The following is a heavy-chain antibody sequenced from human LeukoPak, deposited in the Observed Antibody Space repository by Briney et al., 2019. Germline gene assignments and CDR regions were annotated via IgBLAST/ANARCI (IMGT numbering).Heavy chain of an antibody. V-gene: IGHV3-23*01. CDR1: GFTFSSYG. CDR3: AKDRYSSGVDS. Sequence: GGSLRLSCAASGFTFSSYGMTWVRQAPGKGLEWVSSIYGSGDSTYYADSVKGRFTISRDNSNNTLYLQMSSLRAEDTAIYYCAKDRYSSGVDSWGQGTLVTVSS. D-gene: IGHD6-25*01. CDR2: IYGSGDST. J-gene: IGHJ4*02.